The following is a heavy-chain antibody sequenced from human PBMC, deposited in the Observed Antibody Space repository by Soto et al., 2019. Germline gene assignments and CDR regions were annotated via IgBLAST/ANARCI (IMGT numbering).Heavy chain of an antibody. CDR1: CLTFSGYS. D-gene: IGHD3-10*01. J-gene: IGHJ4*01. CDR2: FRTSGDGGNT. V-gene: IGHV3-23*01. Sequence: PVGSVRLSCGAFCLTFSGYSMSWVARAPGKGLEWDSGFRTSGDGGNTYYADPVKGRLTISRDNPKNMLFLQMTSLRAEDTAIYYCAKKVNSGPGSQYFDYWGQRTLVTGSS. CDR3: AKKVNSGPGSQYFDY.